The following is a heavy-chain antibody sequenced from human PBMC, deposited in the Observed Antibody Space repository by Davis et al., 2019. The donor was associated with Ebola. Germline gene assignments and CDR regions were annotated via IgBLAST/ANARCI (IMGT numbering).Heavy chain of an antibody. Sequence: KVSCKGSGYSFTSYWIGWVRQMPGKGLEWMGIIYPGDSDTRYSPSFQGQVTISADKSISTAYLQWSSLKASDTAMYYCARRPFDVDTAMVTDNWFDPWGQGTLVTVSS. D-gene: IGHD5-18*01. CDR2: IYPGDSDT. J-gene: IGHJ5*02. CDR3: ARRPFDVDTAMVTDNWFDP. V-gene: IGHV5-51*01. CDR1: GYSFTSYW.